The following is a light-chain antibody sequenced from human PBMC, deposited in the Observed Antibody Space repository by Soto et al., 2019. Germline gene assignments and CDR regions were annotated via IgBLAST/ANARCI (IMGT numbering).Light chain of an antibody. CDR2: DVS. CDR1: SRDVGGYNE. J-gene: IGLJ2*01. Sequence: QSALTQPASVSGSPGQSTTISCTGTSRDVGGYNEVSWYQQRPGKAPKLMIYDVSNRPSGVSNRFSGSKSGNTASLTISGLQAEDEAYYYCSSHAAGSTLIFGGGTKVTVL. CDR3: SSHAAGSTLI. V-gene: IGLV2-14*03.